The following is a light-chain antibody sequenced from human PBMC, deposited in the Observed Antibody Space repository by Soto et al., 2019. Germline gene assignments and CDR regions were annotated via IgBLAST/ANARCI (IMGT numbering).Light chain of an antibody. CDR2: SNN. Sequence: QSVLTQPPSASGTPGQRVTISCSGSSSNIGSNYVYWYQQLPGMAPKLLIYSNNQRPSGVPDRFSGSKSGTSASLAISGLQSEDEADYYCAAWDDSLNGVVFGGGTKLTVL. CDR1: SSNIGSNY. CDR3: AAWDDSLNGVV. J-gene: IGLJ2*01. V-gene: IGLV1-44*01.